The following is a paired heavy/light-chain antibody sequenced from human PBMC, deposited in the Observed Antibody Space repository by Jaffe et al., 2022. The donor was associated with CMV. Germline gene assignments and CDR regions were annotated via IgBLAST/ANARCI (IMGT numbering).Light chain of an antibody. V-gene: IGKV4-1*01. J-gene: IGKJ2*01. CDR1: QSVLYSSNNKNY. Sequence: DIVMTQSPDSLAVSLGERATINCKSSQSVLYSSNNKNYLAWYQQKPGQPPKLLIYWASIRQSGVPDRFSGSGSATDFTLTISSLQAEDVALYYCQQYYSIPPTFGQGTKLEIK. CDR3: QQYYSIPPT. CDR2: WAS.
Heavy chain of an antibody. CDR1: GGSISGFY. CDR2: ISDSGST. J-gene: IGHJ5*02. CDR3: ARNQIWADGTNQYWFDP. V-gene: IGHV4-59*01. D-gene: IGHD1-26*01. Sequence: QVQLQESGPGLVKPSETLSLTCSVSGGSISGFYWSWIRQPPGKGLQWIAYISDSGSTTYNPSLKSRVTISVDTSKNQFSLKVRSVTAADTAVYYCARNQIWADGTNQYWFDPWGQGTLVTVSS.